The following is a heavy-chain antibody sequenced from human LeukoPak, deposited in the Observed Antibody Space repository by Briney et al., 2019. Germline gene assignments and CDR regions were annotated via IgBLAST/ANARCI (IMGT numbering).Heavy chain of an antibody. CDR1: GFTFSSYW. Sequence: PGGSLRLSCAASGFTFSSYWMHWVRQAPGKGLEWVSAISGSGGSTYYADSVKGRFTISRDNSKNTLYLQMNSLRAEDTAVYNCAKDGDYYDSSGYYSKFDYWGQGTLVTVSS. V-gene: IGHV3-23*01. D-gene: IGHD3-22*01. J-gene: IGHJ4*02. CDR3: AKDGDYYDSSGYYSKFDY. CDR2: ISGSGGST.